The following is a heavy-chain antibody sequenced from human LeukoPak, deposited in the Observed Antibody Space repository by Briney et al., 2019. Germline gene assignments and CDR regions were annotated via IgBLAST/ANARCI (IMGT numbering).Heavy chain of an antibody. J-gene: IGHJ4*02. Sequence: PGGSLRLSCAASGFTVSSNYMSWVRQAPGKGLEWVALISYDGSNKYYADSVKGRFTISRDNSKNTLYLQMNSLRTEDTAVYYCVKVRYSSGWYFPFDYWGQGTLVTVSS. D-gene: IGHD6-19*01. CDR3: VKVRYSSGWYFPFDY. CDR1: GFTVSSNY. CDR2: ISYDGSNK. V-gene: IGHV3-30*18.